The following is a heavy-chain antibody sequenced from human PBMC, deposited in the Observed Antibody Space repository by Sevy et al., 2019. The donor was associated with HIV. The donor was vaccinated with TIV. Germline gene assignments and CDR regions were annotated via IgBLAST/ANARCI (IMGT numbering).Heavy chain of an antibody. Sequence: ASVKVSCKASGYSLTSYGITWVRQAPGQGLEWMGWISYYNGNTNYAQKIQGRVTMTTDTSTNTAYMELRSLRSDDTAVYYCARAEYSSASGGFDYWGQGTLITVSS. CDR2: ISYYNGNT. CDR1: GYSLTSYG. D-gene: IGHD6-6*01. CDR3: ARAEYSSASGGFDY. V-gene: IGHV1-18*01. J-gene: IGHJ4*02.